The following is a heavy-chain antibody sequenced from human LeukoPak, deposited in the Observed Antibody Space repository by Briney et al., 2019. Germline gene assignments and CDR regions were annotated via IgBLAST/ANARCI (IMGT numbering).Heavy chain of an antibody. CDR2: IYYSGST. CDR1: GGSISSYY. Sequence: SETLSLTCTVSGGSISSYYWSWIRQPPGKGLEWIGYIYYSGSTNYNPSLKSRVTISVDTSKNQFSLKLSSVTAADTAVYYCARENDYGDYAPWFDPWGQGTLVTVSS. V-gene: IGHV4-59*01. D-gene: IGHD4-17*01. CDR3: ARENDYGDYAPWFDP. J-gene: IGHJ5*02.